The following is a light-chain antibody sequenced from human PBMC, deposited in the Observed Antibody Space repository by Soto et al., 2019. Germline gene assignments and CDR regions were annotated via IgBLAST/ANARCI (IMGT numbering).Light chain of an antibody. J-gene: IGKJ1*01. CDR1: QSVSSN. Sequence: EIVMTYFSATLSVSAGERAKVSCRSSQSVSSNLACYQQKPGQAHRLLLYGAYTRATGIPARFSASGSGTEFTLTISRLQSQDFAVYYCQKCNNWPWTFGQGTQ. CDR2: GAY. V-gene: IGKV3-15*01. CDR3: QKCNNWPWT.